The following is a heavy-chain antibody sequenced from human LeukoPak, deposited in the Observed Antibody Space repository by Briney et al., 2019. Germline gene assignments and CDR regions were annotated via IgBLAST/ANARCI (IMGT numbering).Heavy chain of an antibody. CDR1: GYTFTDYY. V-gene: IGHV1-69*06. J-gene: IGHJ4*02. Sequence: SVKVSCNTSGYTFTDYYMHWVRQAPGQGLEWMGGIIPIFGTANYAQKFQGRVTITADKSTSTAYMELSSLRSEDTAVYYCARSPERVTAVNYFDYWGQGTLVTVSS. D-gene: IGHD2-21*02. CDR3: ARSPERVTAVNYFDY. CDR2: IIPIFGTA.